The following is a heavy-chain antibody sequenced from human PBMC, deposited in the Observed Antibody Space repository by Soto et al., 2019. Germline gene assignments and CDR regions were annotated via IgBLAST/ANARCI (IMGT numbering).Heavy chain of an antibody. D-gene: IGHD4-17*01. CDR3: AHRVLTVSHPRGPSAPSYWYFDL. CDR1: GFSLSTSGVG. V-gene: IGHV2-5*02. Sequence: QITLKESGPTLVKPTQTLTLTCTFSGFSLSTSGVGVGWIRQPPGKALEWLALIYWDDDKRYSPSLKSRLTITKDTSKNQVVLTMTNMDPVDTATYYCAHRVLTVSHPRGPSAPSYWYFDLRGRGTLVTVSS. CDR2: IYWDDDK. J-gene: IGHJ2*01.